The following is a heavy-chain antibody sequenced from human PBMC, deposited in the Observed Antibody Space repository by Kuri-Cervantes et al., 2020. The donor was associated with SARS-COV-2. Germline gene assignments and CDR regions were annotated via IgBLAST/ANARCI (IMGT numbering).Heavy chain of an antibody. CDR1: GFTFSSYA. J-gene: IGHJ5*02. V-gene: IGHV3-33*08. CDR2: IWYDGSNK. Sequence: GESLKISCVASGFTFSSYAMSWVRQAPGKGLEWVAVIWYDGSNKYYADSVKGRFTISRDNSKNTLYLQMNSLRAEDTAVYYCARDVGGWFDPWGQGTLVTVSS. D-gene: IGHD3-10*01. CDR3: ARDVGGWFDP.